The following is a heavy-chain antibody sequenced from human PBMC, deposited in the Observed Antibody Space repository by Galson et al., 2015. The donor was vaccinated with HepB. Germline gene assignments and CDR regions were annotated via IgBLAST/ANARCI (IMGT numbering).Heavy chain of an antibody. Sequence: SEPLSLTCTVSGGSISGSGHFWGWIRQPPGKGLEWIGSIYYSGITYYNPSLRSRVSMSVDTSKNEFSLKLNSVTAADTAVYFCAREGGFFYGSSGFYTPCYFDYWGQGTLVTVSS. D-gene: IGHD3-22*01. CDR3: AREGGFFYGSSGFYTPCYFDY. CDR2: IYYSGIT. CDR1: GGSISGSGHF. V-gene: IGHV4-39*02. J-gene: IGHJ4*02.